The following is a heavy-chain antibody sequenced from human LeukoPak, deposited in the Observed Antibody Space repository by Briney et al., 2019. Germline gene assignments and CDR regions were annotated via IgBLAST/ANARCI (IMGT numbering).Heavy chain of an antibody. D-gene: IGHD3-10*01. J-gene: IGHJ4*02. Sequence: ASVKVSCKPSGYTFTTYDINWVRQATGQGLEWMGWMNPNTGDTGYAQKFQGRVTLTRNTSISTAYMELSSLRSDDTAVYYCARDPSYYGSGSYYDYWGQGTLVTVAS. CDR1: GYTFTTYD. V-gene: IGHV1-8*01. CDR3: ARDPSYYGSGSYYDY. CDR2: MNPNTGDT.